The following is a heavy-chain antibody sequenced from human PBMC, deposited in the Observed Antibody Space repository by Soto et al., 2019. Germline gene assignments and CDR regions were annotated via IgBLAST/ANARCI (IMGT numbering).Heavy chain of an antibody. Sequence: SETLSLTCTVSGGSISSSSYYWGWIRQPPGKGLEWIGSIYYSGSTYYNPSLKSRVTISVDTSKNQFSLKLSSVTAADTAVYYCATYSDFWIPFDYWGQGTLVTVSS. CDR1: GGSISSSSYY. V-gene: IGHV4-39*01. D-gene: IGHD3-3*02. CDR2: IYYSGST. J-gene: IGHJ4*02. CDR3: ATYSDFWIPFDY.